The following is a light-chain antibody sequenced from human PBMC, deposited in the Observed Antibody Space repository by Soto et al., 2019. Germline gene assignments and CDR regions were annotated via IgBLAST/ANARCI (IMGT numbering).Light chain of an antibody. Sequence: QSALTQPPSASGSPGHSVTISCTGTSSDVGGYNYVSWYQQHPGKVPKLMIYEVTKRPSGVPDRFSGSKSGNTASLTVSGLQAEDEADYYCSSYAGSPHVVFGGGTQLTVL. V-gene: IGLV2-8*01. CDR2: EVT. J-gene: IGLJ2*01. CDR3: SSYAGSPHVV. CDR1: SSDVGGYNY.